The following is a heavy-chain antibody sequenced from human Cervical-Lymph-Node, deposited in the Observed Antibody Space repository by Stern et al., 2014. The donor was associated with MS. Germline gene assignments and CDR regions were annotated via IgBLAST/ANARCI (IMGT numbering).Heavy chain of an antibody. CDR2: TYYSGST. V-gene: IGHV4-30-4*01. J-gene: IGHJ5*02. CDR1: GGSISSGYYH. Sequence: QLQLQESGPGLVKPSQTLSLTCTIYGGSISSGYYHWSWIRQHPGKGLEWLGYTYYSGSTYYNPSLKSRVTISVDTSKNQFSLKLSSVTAADTAVYYCASANCSSTSCPNWFDPWGQGTLVTVSS. CDR3: ASANCSSTSCPNWFDP. D-gene: IGHD2-2*01.